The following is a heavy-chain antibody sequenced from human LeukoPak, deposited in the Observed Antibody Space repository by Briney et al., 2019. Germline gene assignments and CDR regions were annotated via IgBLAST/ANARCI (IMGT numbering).Heavy chain of an antibody. CDR2: ISYDGSNQ. Sequence: GGSLTLSCPASGFTFSSYGMHWVRQAPGKGLEWVAVISYDGSNQYYAASVKGRFTISRDNYKNTLYLQVNSLRAEDTAVYYCAKDRRWLVLGYWGQGTLVTVSS. V-gene: IGHV3-30*18. J-gene: IGHJ4*02. D-gene: IGHD6-19*01. CDR1: GFTFSSYG. CDR3: AKDRRWLVLGY.